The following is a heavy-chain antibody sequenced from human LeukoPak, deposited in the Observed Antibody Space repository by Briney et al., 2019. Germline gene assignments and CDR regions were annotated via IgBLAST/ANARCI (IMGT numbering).Heavy chain of an antibody. CDR1: GFTFSSYS. Sequence: GGSLRLSCAASGFTFSSYSMNWVRQAPGKGLEWVSSISSSSSYIYYADSVKGRFTISRDNAKNSLYLQMNSLRAEDTAVYYCASLGWETADAFDIWGQGTMVTVSP. D-gene: IGHD5-18*01. V-gene: IGHV3-21*01. CDR3: ASLGWETADAFDI. CDR2: ISSSSSYI. J-gene: IGHJ3*02.